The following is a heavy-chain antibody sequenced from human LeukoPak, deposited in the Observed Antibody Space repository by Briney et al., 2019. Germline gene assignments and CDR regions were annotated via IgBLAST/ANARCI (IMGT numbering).Heavy chain of an antibody. D-gene: IGHD3-10*01. CDR1: GYTFTSYD. CDR3: AMVRGVIILGGKDYYYYYGMDV. CDR2: MNPNSGNT. V-gene: IGHV1-8*01. Sequence: ASVKVSCKASGYTFTSYDINWVRQATGQGLEWMGWMNPNSGNTGYAQKFQGRVTMTRNTSISTAYMELSSLRSEDTAVYYCAMVRGVIILGGKDYYYYYGMDVWGQGTTVTVSS. J-gene: IGHJ6*02.